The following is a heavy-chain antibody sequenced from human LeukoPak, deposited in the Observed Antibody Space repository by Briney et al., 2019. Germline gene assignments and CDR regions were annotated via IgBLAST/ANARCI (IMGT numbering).Heavy chain of an antibody. D-gene: IGHD5-12*01. CDR3: AKGGIVAFDY. J-gene: IGHJ4*02. V-gene: IGHV1-46*01. CDR1: GYTFTSYY. CDR2: INPSGGST. Sequence: ASVKVSCEASGYTFTSYYMHWVRQAPGQGLEWMGIINPSGGSTSYAQKLQGRVTMTRDTSTSTVYMELSSLRSEDTAVYYCAKGGIVAFDYWGQGTLVTVSS.